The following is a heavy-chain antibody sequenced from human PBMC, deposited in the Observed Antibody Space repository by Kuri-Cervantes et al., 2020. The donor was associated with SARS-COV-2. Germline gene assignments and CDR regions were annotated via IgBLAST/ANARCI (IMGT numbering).Heavy chain of an antibody. D-gene: IGHD5-18*01. V-gene: IGHV4-4*09. CDR1: GGSISSYY. CDR2: IYTTGST. Sequence: GSLRLSCTVSGGSISSYYWSWIRQPAGKGLEWIGHIYTTGSTNYSPSLKSRVSISIDKSKNQFSLKLSSVTAADTAVYYCARVSWMQLWHRYFDNWGQGTLVTVSS. J-gene: IGHJ4*02. CDR3: ARVSWMQLWHRYFDN.